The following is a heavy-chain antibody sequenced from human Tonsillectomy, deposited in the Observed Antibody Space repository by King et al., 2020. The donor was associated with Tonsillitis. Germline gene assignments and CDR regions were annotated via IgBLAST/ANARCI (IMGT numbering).Heavy chain of an antibody. CDR3: TTGVRYCSSTSCYVLEYFQH. CDR2: IKRKSDGGTT. V-gene: IGHV3-15*01. D-gene: IGHD2-2*01. J-gene: IGHJ1*01. CDR1: GFTFSNAW. Sequence: VQLVESGGGLVKPGGSLRLSCAASGFTFSNAWMSWVRQAPGKGLEWVGRIKRKSDGGTTDYAAPVKGRFSISRDDSKNTLYLRMNSLKTEDTAVYYCTTGVRYCSSTSCYVLEYFQHWGQGTLVTVSS.